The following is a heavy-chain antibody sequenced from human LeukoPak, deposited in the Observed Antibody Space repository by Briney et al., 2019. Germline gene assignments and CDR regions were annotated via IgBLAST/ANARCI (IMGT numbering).Heavy chain of an antibody. V-gene: IGHV3-74*01. CDR3: AKAASSTRNAYDM. CDR2: IHSDGSDT. J-gene: IGHJ3*02. CDR1: GFTFSSYW. Sequence: GGSLRLSCVGSGFTFSSYWMHWVRQVPGKGLVWVSRIHSDGSDTNYADSVKGRVTISRDNAKNTLYLQMNSLRAEDTAMYYCAKAASSTRNAYDMWGQGTMVIVSS. D-gene: IGHD2-2*01.